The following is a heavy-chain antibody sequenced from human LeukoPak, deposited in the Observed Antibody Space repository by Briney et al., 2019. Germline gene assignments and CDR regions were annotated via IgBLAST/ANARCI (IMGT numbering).Heavy chain of an antibody. J-gene: IGHJ4*02. CDR1: GFTFNTYA. V-gene: IGHV3-23*01. CDR3: AKNFGSGSSYYYFDC. CDR2: IIGSGGST. Sequence: GGSLRLSCAASGFTFNTYAMSWVRQAPGKGLEWVSTIIGSGGSTYYADSVKGRFTISRDNSKNTMYLQMNSLRGDDTAVYYCAKNFGSGSSYYYFDCWGQGTLVTVSS. D-gene: IGHD3-10*01.